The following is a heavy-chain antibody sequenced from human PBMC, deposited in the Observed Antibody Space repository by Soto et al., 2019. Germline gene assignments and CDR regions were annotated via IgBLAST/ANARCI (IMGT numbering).Heavy chain of an antibody. CDR2: IYYAGTT. V-gene: IGHV4-59*08. Sequence: PSETLSLTCTVSGGSISGYYWSWIRQPPGKGLEFIGYIYYAGTTTYNPSLKSRVTISVDTSKNQFSLQMRSVTAADTAVYYCARLGGYYQTLDSWGQGTRVTVSS. CDR1: GGSISGYY. J-gene: IGHJ4*02. D-gene: IGHD3-22*01. CDR3: ARLGGYYQTLDS.